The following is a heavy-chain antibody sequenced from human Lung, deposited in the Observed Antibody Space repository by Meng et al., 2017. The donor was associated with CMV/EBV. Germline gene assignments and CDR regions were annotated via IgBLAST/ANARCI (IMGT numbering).Heavy chain of an antibody. Sequence: SXGGPGFTFSSYHMSWVRQAPGAGLEWVSSVSSCSSSIYYADSVKGRFTISRDNAKNLVFLQIHSLRVEDTALYFCARIGTRTRRIATPRSPRSHYFDYXGQGXLVTVSS. J-gene: IGHJ4*02. CDR1: GFTFSSYH. CDR2: VSSCSSSI. CDR3: ARIGTRTRRIATPRSPRSHYFDY. D-gene: IGHD1-14*01. V-gene: IGHV3-21*01.